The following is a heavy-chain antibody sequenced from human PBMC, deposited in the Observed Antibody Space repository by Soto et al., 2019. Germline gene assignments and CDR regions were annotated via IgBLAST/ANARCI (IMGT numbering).Heavy chain of an antibody. V-gene: IGHV1-69*13. D-gene: IGHD5-18*01. CDR2: IIPIFGTA. CDR3: ARDKYSYGYGPFDY. J-gene: IGHJ4*02. CDR1: GGTFSSYA. Sequence: SVQVSCKASGGTFSSYAISWVRQAPGQGLELMGGIIPIFGTANYAQKFQGRVTITADESTSTAYLELSSLRSEDTAVYYCARDKYSYGYGPFDYWGQGTLVTVSS.